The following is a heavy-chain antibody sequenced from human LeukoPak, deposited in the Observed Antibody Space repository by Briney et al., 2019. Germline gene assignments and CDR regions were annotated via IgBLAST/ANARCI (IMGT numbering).Heavy chain of an antibody. CDR3: AREGSGWSGGFGAFDI. CDR1: GFTFSDHY. V-gene: IGHV3-72*01. CDR2: TRNKANSYTT. Sequence: GGSLRLSCAASGFTFSDHYMDWVRQAPGKGLEWVGRTRNKANSYTTEYAASVIGRFTISRDDSKNSLYLQMNSLKTEDTAVYYCAREGSGWSGGFGAFDIWGQGTMVTVSS. D-gene: IGHD6-19*01. J-gene: IGHJ3*02.